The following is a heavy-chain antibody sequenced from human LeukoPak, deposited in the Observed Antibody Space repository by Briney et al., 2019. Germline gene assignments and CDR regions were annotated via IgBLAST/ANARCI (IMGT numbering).Heavy chain of an antibody. CDR2: IYHGEYDT. CDR3: AGGKYCSSTSCYDGWLGSFDP. D-gene: IGHD2-2*01. Sequence: GGALQIYCKGSGSYFTSYWIGWVRQVPGKGLEGMGIIYHGEYDTRYSPSFLGQVTISADKSISTAYLQCTSLNASDTAMYYCAGGKYCSSTSCYDGWLGSFDPWGQGTLVTVSS. J-gene: IGHJ5*02. V-gene: IGHV5-51*01. CDR1: GSYFTSYW.